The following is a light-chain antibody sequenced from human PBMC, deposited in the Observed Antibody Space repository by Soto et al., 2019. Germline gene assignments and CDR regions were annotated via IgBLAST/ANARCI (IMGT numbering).Light chain of an antibody. J-gene: IGKJ4*01. CDR3: QQLNSYPFT. Sequence: DIQVTQSPSFLSASVGDRVTITCRASQGISSYLAWYQQKPGKAPKLLIYAASTLQSGVPSRFSGSGSGTEFTLTISSLQPEDFATYYCQQLNSYPFTFGGGTKVEIK. V-gene: IGKV1-9*01. CDR1: QGISSY. CDR2: AAS.